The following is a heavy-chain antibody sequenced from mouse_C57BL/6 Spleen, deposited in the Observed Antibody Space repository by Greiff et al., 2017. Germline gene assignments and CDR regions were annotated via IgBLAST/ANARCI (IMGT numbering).Heavy chain of an antibody. CDR2: INPNNGGT. V-gene: IGHV1-22*01. CDR1: GYTFTDYN. Sequence: VQLKQSGPELVKPGASVKMSCKASGYTFTDYNMHWVKQSHGKSLEWIGYINPNNGGTSYNQKFKGKATLTVNKSSSTAYMELRSLTSEDSAVYYCASSNYPYWYFDVWGTGTTVTGSS. J-gene: IGHJ1*03. D-gene: IGHD2-5*01. CDR3: ASSNYPYWYFDV.